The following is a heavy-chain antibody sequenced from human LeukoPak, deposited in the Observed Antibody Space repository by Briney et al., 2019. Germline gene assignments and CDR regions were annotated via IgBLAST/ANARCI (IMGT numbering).Heavy chain of an antibody. J-gene: IGHJ4*02. V-gene: IGHV1-8*01. D-gene: IGHD2-2*01. CDR1: GYTFTSYD. Sequence: ASVKVSCKASGYTFTSYDINWVRQATGQGLEWMGWMNPNSGNTGYAQKFQGRVTMTRNTSISTAYMELSSLRSEDTAVYYCARDIDVSIVVVPAAMDLWGQGTLVTVSS. CDR3: ARDIDVSIVVVPAAMDL. CDR2: MNPNSGNT.